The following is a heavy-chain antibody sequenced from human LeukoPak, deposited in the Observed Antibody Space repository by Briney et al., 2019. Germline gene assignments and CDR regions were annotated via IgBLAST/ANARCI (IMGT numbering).Heavy chain of an antibody. CDR2: ISPYNGNT. Sequence: GASVKVSCKASGYPFPNYRISWVRQAPGQGLEWMGWISPYNGNTDYAENFQGRVTMTTDTSTSTAYMELRSLRSDDTAVYFCARDLEQWLIGPFNIWGQGTMLTVSS. J-gene: IGHJ3*02. CDR3: ARDLEQWLIGPFNI. D-gene: IGHD6-19*01. CDR1: GYPFPNYR. V-gene: IGHV1-18*01.